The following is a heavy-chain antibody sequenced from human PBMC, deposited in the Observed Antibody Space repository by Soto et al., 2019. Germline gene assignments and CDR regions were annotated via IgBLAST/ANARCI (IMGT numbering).Heavy chain of an antibody. Sequence: SETLSLTCTVSGGSINSAGHSWGWVRQSPGKGLEWIGYIYHSGTILYNPSLKTRLTISLDMSNNKFSLTLNSVTAADAAVYYCARAQFYSGSGNYHNLLFAPRGQGSQVTVSS. D-gene: IGHD3-10*01. CDR1: GGSINSAGHS. CDR3: ARAQFYSGSGNYHNLLFAP. CDR2: IYHSGTI. V-gene: IGHV4-30-2*06. J-gene: IGHJ5*02.